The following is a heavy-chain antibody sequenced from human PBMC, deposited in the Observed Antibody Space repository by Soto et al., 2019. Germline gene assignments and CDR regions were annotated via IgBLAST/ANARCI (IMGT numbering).Heavy chain of an antibody. Sequence: GGSLRLSCAASGFTFSDHYMDWARQAPGKGLEWVGRTRNKANSYTTEYAASVKGRFTISRDDSKNSLYLQMNSLKTEDTAVYYCARGYGSYAFDIWGQGTMVTVSS. J-gene: IGHJ3*02. CDR2: TRNKANSYTT. CDR3: ARGYGSYAFDI. D-gene: IGHD3-10*01. V-gene: IGHV3-72*01. CDR1: GFTFSDHY.